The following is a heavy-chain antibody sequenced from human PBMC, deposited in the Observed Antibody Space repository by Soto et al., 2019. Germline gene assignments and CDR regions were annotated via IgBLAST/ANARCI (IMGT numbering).Heavy chain of an antibody. V-gene: IGHV1-2*02. CDR2: INPNSGGT. CDR3: ARPNCGGDCYSDEYFQH. J-gene: IGHJ1*01. D-gene: IGHD2-21*02. Sequence: GASVKVSFKASGYTFTGYYIHWVRQAPGQGLEWMGWINPNSGGTNYAQKFQGRVTMTRDTSISTAYMELSRLRSDDTAVYYCARPNCGGDCYSDEYFQHWGQGTLVTVSS. CDR1: GYTFTGYY.